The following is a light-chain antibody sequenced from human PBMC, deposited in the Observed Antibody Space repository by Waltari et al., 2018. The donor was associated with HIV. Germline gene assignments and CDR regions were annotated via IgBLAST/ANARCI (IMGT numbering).Light chain of an antibody. V-gene: IGKV3-20*01. J-gene: IGKJ2*01. CDR1: QCVSSSY. CDR3: QQYGSSPPYT. CDR2: GAS. Sequence: EIVLTQSPGTLFLPPGETVTLSCRASQCVSSSYLAWYQQKPGQAPRRLIYGASSTATGIPDRFSGSGSGTDFTLTISRLEPEDFAVYYCQQYGSSPPYTFGQGTKLEIK.